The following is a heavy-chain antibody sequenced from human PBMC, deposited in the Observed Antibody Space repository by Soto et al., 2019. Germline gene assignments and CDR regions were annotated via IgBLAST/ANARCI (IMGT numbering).Heavy chain of an antibody. D-gene: IGHD3-10*01. CDR2: ISGSGGST. Sequence: GGSLRLSCAASGFTFSSYAMSWVRQAPGKGLEWVLAISGSGGSTYYADSVKGRFTISRDNSKNTLYLQMNSLRAEDTAVYYRAKDSKLLWFGLPDGMDVWGQGTKVTVSS. V-gene: IGHV3-23*01. CDR1: GFTFSSYA. CDR3: AKDSKLLWFGLPDGMDV. J-gene: IGHJ6*02.